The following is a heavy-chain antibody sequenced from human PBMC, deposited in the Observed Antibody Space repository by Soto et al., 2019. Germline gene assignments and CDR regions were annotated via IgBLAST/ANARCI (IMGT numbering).Heavy chain of an antibody. CDR3: ARSFCRDAVRCNWFDP. CDR1: GAFGSIYY. CDR2: MNNIGRT. J-gene: IGHJ5*02. Sequence: QVQLQESGPGLVKPSETLSLTCIVSGAFGSIYYWSWIRKPPGKGLEWIGYMNNIGRTNYNPSLKSRVTISLDTSKNQFSLKLSSVIAADTAVYYCARSFCRDAVRCNWFDPWGLGTLVTASS. D-gene: IGHD2-8*01. V-gene: IGHV4-59*02.